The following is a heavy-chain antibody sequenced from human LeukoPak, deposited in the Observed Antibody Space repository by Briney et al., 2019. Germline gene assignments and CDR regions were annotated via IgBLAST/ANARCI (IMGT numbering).Heavy chain of an antibody. CDR3: ARDSSHCDHVLYYYVMDL. J-gene: IGHJ6*02. CDR1: GYTFTDYY. V-gene: IGHV1-18*04. D-gene: IGHD1-14*01. Sequence: GASVKVSCKASGYTFTDYYVHWVRQAPGQGLEWMGWIHTYNGNTSYAQKLQGRVTMITDTSTSTAYMELRSLRSDDTAVYYCARDSSHCDHVLYYYVMDLWGQGTTVTVSS. CDR2: IHTYNGNT.